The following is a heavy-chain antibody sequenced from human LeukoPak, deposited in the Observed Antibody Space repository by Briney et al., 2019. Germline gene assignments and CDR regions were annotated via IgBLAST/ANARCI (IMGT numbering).Heavy chain of an antibody. V-gene: IGHV1-2*02. CDR1: GYTFTGYY. J-gene: IGHJ6*02. CDR3: ARALVVRPSSGMGV. Sequence: GASVIVSCKASGYTFTGYYIHWVRQAPGQGLEWMGWINPSSGGTDFAQNCQGRVTMTRGTSTTTVYLELSRLKSADTAVYYCARALVVRPSSGMGVWGQATTVTVSS. D-gene: IGHD2-15*01. CDR2: INPSSGGT.